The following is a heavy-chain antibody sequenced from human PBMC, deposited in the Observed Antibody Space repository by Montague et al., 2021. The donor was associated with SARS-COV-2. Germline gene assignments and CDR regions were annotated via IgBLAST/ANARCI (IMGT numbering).Heavy chain of an antibody. Sequence: PALVKPTQALTLTCTFSGFSLSTSATCVSWIRQPPGKALEWLALIDWDDDKYYSTSLKTRLTISKDTSKNQVVLTMTSMDPVDTATYYCARTDCSDGICRFGYWGQGTLVTVSS. CDR1: GFSLSTSATC. V-gene: IGHV2-70*01. CDR2: IDWDDDK. D-gene: IGHD2-15*01. J-gene: IGHJ4*02. CDR3: ARTDCSDGICRFGY.